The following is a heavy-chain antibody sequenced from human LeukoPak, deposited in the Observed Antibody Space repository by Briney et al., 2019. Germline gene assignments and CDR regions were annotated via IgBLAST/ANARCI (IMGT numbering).Heavy chain of an antibody. Sequence: GGSLRLSCAASGFTFSSYGMTWVRQAPGKGLEWVSSISSSSSYIYYADSVKGRFTISRDNAKNSLYLQMSSLRAEDTAVYYCARVGGSYPYYYYYYMDVWGKGTTVTISS. CDR1: GFTFSSYG. J-gene: IGHJ6*03. D-gene: IGHD1-26*01. CDR3: ARVGGSYPYYYYYYMDV. V-gene: IGHV3-21*01. CDR2: ISSSSSYI.